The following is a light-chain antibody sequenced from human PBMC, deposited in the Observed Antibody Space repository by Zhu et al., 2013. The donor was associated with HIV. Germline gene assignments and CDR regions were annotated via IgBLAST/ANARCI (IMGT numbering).Light chain of an antibody. J-gene: IGKJ1*01. CDR1: RSVGST. Sequence: DIVLTQSPGTLSLSPGEGATLSCRASRSVGSTFLAWYQQTLGQAPRLLIYGVSIRAPGVPARFTGTGSGTDFTLSITGLRSEDIGVYHCQQYNNWPPWTFGQGTKVEI. V-gene: IGKV3-15*01. CDR2: GVS. CDR3: QQYNNWPPWT.